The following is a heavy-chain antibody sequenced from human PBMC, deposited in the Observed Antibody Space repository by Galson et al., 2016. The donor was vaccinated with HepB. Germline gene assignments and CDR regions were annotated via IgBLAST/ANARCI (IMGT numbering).Heavy chain of an antibody. V-gene: IGHV3-7*01. CDR2: INPDGSAQ. D-gene: IGHD2-2*01. CDR1: EFTFSSSW. J-gene: IGHJ3*02. CDR3: VRDRAYQAFDI. Sequence: SLRLSCAGSEFTFSSSWLTWVRQAPGKGLEWVANINPDGSAQDYVGSVRGRFTISRDNTRSLVYLLMNSLRAEDTALYYCVRDRAYQAFDIWGQGTMVTVSS.